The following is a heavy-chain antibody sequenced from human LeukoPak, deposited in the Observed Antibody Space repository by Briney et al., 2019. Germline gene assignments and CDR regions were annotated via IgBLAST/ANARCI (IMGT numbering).Heavy chain of an antibody. CDR1: GYTFTSYY. D-gene: IGHD4-17*01. J-gene: IGHJ4*02. V-gene: IGHV1-46*01. Sequence: GASVKVSCKASGYTFTSYYIHWVRQAPGQGLEWMGIINPSGGSTSYAQKFQGRVTMTRDTSTSTVYMELSSLRSEDTAVYYCARVPGWRGTVPTGDIDYWGQGTLVTVSS. CDR2: INPSGGST. CDR3: ARVPGWRGTVPTGDIDY.